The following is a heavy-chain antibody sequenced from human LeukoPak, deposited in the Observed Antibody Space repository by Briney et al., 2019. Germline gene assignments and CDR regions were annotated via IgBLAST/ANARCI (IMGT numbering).Heavy chain of an antibody. CDR1: GFTFSSYA. CDR3: AKATAATTFFDY. J-gene: IGHJ4*02. CDR2: ISGSGGST. Sequence: GGSLRLSCAASGFTFSSYAMSWVRQAPGEGLEWVSGISGSGGSTYYADSVKGRFSISRDNSKNTLYLQMSSLRAEDTAVYYCAKATAATTFFDYWGQGTLVTVSS. V-gene: IGHV3-23*01. D-gene: IGHD6-25*01.